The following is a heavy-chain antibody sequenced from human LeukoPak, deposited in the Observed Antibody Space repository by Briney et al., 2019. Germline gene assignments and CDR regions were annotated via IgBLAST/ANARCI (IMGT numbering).Heavy chain of an antibody. CDR2: INPGSAGT. CDR3: ASVPAAIFYSYFQH. Sequence: ASVKVSCKASGYTFIDYFIHWVRQAPGQGLEWMGRINPGSAGTYLAQSFQDGVTVTSDTSIGTAYMELRGLTSDDTAVYYCASVPAAIFYSYFQHWGQGTLVTVSS. V-gene: IGHV1-2*06. J-gene: IGHJ1*01. D-gene: IGHD2-2*01. CDR1: GYTFIDYF.